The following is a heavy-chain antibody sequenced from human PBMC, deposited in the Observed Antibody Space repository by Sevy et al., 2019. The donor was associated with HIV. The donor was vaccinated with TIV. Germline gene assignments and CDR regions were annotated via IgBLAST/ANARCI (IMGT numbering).Heavy chain of an antibody. CDR3: VRRGIAVAGMTYYYGMDV. J-gene: IGHJ6*02. CDR1: GYSFTSYW. Sequence: GESLKISCKGSGYSFTSYWIGWVRQMPGKGLEWMGIIYPGDSDTRYSPSFQGQVTISADKSISTAYLQWSSLKASDTAMYYCVRRGIAVAGMTYYYGMDVWGQGTTVTVSS. CDR2: IYPGDSDT. V-gene: IGHV5-51*01. D-gene: IGHD6-19*01.